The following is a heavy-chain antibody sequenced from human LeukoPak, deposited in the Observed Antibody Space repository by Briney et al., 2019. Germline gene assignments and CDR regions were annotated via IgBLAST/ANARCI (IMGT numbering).Heavy chain of an antibody. CDR2: IDYSGGST. D-gene: IGHD2/OR15-2a*01. Sequence: PGGSLRLSCTASGFTLSSYEMSWIRQAPGKGLEWVSSIDYSGGSTHYADSVMGRFTISRDNSKNTLYLQMNSLRAEDTAVYYCARGIAPRGDAFDIWGQGTMVTVSS. CDR3: ARGIAPRGDAFDI. J-gene: IGHJ3*02. V-gene: IGHV3-23*01. CDR1: GFTLSSYE.